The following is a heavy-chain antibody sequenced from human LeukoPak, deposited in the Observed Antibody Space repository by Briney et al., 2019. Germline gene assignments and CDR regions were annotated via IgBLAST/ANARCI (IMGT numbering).Heavy chain of an antibody. CDR1: GGSISSHY. CDR3: ARGGTTVTPGLLWFDP. CDR2: IYYSGST. V-gene: IGHV4-59*11. J-gene: IGHJ5*02. Sequence: WETLSLTCSVSGGSISSHYWSWIRQPPGKGLEWMGYIYYSGSTKYNPSLKSRVTISVDTSKNQFSLKLSSVTAADTAVYYCARGGTTVTPGLLWFDPWGQGTLVTVSS. D-gene: IGHD4-17*01.